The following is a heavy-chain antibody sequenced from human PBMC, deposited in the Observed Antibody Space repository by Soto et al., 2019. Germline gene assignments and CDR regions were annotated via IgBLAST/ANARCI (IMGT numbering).Heavy chain of an antibody. D-gene: IGHD2-15*01. CDR3: AKEAALVVVAAQSELDY. J-gene: IGHJ4*02. CDR2: ISGSGGST. Sequence: PGGSLRLSCAASGFTFSSYAMSWVRQAPGKGLEWVSAISGSGGSTYYADSVKGRFTISRDNSKNTLYLQMNSLRAEDTAVYYCAKEAALVVVAAQSELDYWGQGTLVTVSS. V-gene: IGHV3-23*01. CDR1: GFTFSSYA.